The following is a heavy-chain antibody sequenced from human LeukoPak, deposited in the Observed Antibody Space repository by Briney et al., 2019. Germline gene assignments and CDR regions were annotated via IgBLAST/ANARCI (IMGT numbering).Heavy chain of an antibody. D-gene: IGHD2-21*02. CDR1: GVSFNGYY. Sequence: SETLSLSCGVYGVSFNGYYWSWIRQPPGKGLEWIGEISHSGNTNYNPSLKSRVTMSVDMSTKQLSLRLGSVTAADPAVYYCARCLIVTVAARGYRCYMDVWGNGTTVAVSS. V-gene: IGHV4-34*01. CDR3: ARCLIVTVAARGYRCYMDV. CDR2: ISHSGNT. J-gene: IGHJ6*03.